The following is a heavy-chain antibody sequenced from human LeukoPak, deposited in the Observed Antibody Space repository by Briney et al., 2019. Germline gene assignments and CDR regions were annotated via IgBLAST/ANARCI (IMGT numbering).Heavy chain of an antibody. V-gene: IGHV4-39*01. Sequence: SETLSLTCTVSGGSLGSSTYYWGWIRQPPGKGLEWVASISYSGSTYYNPSLRSRVTMSVDTSKNQFSLKLNSVTAADTAVYYCARVPTSWLFFGYWGQGTLVTVSS. D-gene: IGHD3-22*01. CDR2: ISYSGST. CDR3: ARVPTSWLFFGY. J-gene: IGHJ4*02. CDR1: GGSLGSSTYY.